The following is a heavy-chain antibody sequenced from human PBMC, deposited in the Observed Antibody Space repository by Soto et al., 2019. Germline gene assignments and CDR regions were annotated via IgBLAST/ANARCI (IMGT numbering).Heavy chain of an antibody. CDR3: ARELGYSPSDAFDI. CDR1: GYTFTSYA. Sequence: ASVKVSCKASGYTFTSYAMHWVRQAPGQRLEWMGWINAGNGNTKYSQKFQGRVTITRDTSASTAYMELSSLRSEDTAVYYCARELGYSPSDAFDIWGQGTMVTVSS. D-gene: IGHD5-18*01. CDR2: INAGNGNT. V-gene: IGHV1-3*01. J-gene: IGHJ3*02.